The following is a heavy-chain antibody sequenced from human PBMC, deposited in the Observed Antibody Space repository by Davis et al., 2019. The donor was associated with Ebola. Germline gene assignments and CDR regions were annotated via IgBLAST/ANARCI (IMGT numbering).Heavy chain of an antibody. V-gene: IGHV3-48*02. CDR3: ARSYQLLYVYYYYMDV. Sequence: GESLKISCAAFGFTFSSYSMNWVRQAPGKGLEWVSYISSSSSTIYYADSVKGRFTISRDNAKNSLYLQMNSLRDEDTAVYYCARSYQLLYVYYYYMDVWGKGTTVTVSS. J-gene: IGHJ6*03. CDR2: ISSSSSTI. CDR1: GFTFSSYS. D-gene: IGHD2-2*02.